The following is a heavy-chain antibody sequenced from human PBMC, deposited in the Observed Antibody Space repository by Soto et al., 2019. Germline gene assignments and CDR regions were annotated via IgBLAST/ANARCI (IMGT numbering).Heavy chain of an antibody. CDR3: ARESHSSSSDY. CDR2: IKQDGSEK. J-gene: IGHJ4*02. CDR1: GFTFSSYW. Sequence: GGSLRLSCAASGFTFSSYWMSWVRQAPGKGLEWVANIKQDGSEKYYVDSVKGRFTISRGNAKNSLYLQMNSLRAEDTAVYYCARESHSSSSDYGGQGTLVTVS. V-gene: IGHV3-7*03. D-gene: IGHD6-13*01.